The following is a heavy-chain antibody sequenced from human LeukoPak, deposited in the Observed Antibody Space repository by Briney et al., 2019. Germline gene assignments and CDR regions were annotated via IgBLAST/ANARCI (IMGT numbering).Heavy chain of an antibody. CDR3: AREADTAMAPTRCMYDY. D-gene: IGHD5-18*01. J-gene: IGHJ4*02. Sequence: KPGGSLRLSCAASGFTFSSYSMNWVRQAPGEGLEWVSSISSSSSYIYYADSVKGRFTISRDNAKNSLYLQMNSLRAEDTAVYYCAREADTAMAPTRCMYDYWGQGTLVTVSS. CDR1: GFTFSSYS. CDR2: ISSSSSYI. V-gene: IGHV3-21*01.